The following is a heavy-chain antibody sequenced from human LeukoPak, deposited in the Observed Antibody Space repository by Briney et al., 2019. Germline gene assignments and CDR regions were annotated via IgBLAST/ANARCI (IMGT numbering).Heavy chain of an antibody. J-gene: IGHJ4*02. CDR1: GFTVSSNY. CDR2: IYSGGST. Sequence: GGSLRLSCAASGFTVSSNYMSWVRQAPGKGLEWVSVIYSGGSTYYADSVEGRFTISRDNSKNTLYLQMNSLRAEDTAVYYCARIAGDYGEFDYWGQGTLVTVSS. CDR3: ARIAGDYGEFDY. D-gene: IGHD4-17*01. V-gene: IGHV3-66*01.